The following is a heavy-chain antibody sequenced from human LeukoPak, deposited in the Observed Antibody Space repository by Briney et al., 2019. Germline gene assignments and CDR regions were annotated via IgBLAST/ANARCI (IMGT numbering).Heavy chain of an antibody. Sequence: GGSLRLSCAASGFSFSDYYMSWIRQAPGKGLGWVSYISSSGSAIYYTDSVKGRFTISRDNAKNSLYLQMNTLRAEDTAVYYCAREGSSLTEIHYWGQGTLVTVSS. CDR1: GFSFSDYY. J-gene: IGHJ4*02. V-gene: IGHV3-11*01. CDR3: AREGSSLTEIHY. D-gene: IGHD2-21*02. CDR2: ISSSGSAI.